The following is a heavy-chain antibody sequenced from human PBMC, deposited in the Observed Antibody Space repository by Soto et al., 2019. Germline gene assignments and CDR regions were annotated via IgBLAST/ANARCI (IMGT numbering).Heavy chain of an antibody. D-gene: IGHD6-13*01. V-gene: IGHV4-34*01. Sequence: PSETLSLTCAVYGGSFSGYYWSWIRQPPGKGLEWIGEINHSGSTNYNPSLKSRVTISVDTSKNQFSLKLSSVTAADTAVYYCARGGGSSWAYYFDYWGQGTLVT. CDR1: GGSFSGYY. CDR3: ARGGGSSWAYYFDY. J-gene: IGHJ4*02. CDR2: INHSGST.